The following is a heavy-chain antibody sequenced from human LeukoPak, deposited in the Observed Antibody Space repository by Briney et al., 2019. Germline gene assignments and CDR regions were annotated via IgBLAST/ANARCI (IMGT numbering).Heavy chain of an antibody. Sequence: ASVKVSFKASGYTFTSYYMHWVRQAPGQGLEWMGIINPTGGGTSYAQKFQGRVTMTRDTSTSTVYMELSSLRSEHTAVYYCAREEYSGFDYWGQGTLVTVSS. CDR1: GYTFTSYY. CDR2: INPTGGGT. V-gene: IGHV1-46*01. CDR3: AREEYSGFDY. J-gene: IGHJ4*02. D-gene: IGHD2/OR15-2a*01.